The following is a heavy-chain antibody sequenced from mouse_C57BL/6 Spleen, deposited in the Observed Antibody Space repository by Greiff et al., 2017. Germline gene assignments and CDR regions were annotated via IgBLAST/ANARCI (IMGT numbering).Heavy chain of an antibody. CDR3: ARASGTYWYFDV. J-gene: IGHJ1*03. CDR2: ISYDGSN. CDR1: GYSITSGYY. V-gene: IGHV3-6*01. D-gene: IGHD4-1*01. Sequence: EVKLMESGPGLVKPSQSLSLTCSVTGYSITSGYYWNWIRQFPGNKLEWMGYISYDGSNNYNPSLKNRISITRDTSKNQFFLKLNSVTTEDTATYYCARASGTYWYFDVWGTGTTVTVSS.